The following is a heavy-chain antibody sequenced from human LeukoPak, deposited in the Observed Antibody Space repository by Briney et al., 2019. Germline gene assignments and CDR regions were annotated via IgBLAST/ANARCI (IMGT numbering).Heavy chain of an antibody. Sequence: GGSLRLSCAASGFTFSDYYMSWIRQAPGKGLEWVSYISSSGSTIYYADSVKGRFTISRDNAKNSLYLQMNSLRAEDTAVYYCVVVEGRWFRELVAPNWGQGTLVTVSS. V-gene: IGHV3-11*01. J-gene: IGHJ4*02. CDR1: GFTFSDYY. CDR2: ISSSGSTI. CDR3: VVVEGRWFRELVAPN. D-gene: IGHD3-10*01.